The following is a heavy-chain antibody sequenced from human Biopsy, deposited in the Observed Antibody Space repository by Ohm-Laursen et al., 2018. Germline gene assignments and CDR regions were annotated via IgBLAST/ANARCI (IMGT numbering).Heavy chain of an antibody. J-gene: IGHJ4*02. CDR2: VYYSGTT. Sequence: GTLSLTCTVSGGSVSDSFHFWSWIRQPPGTGLEWIGNVYYSGTTNYNPSLKSRVTVSIDTSKNQFSLKLSSVTAADTAVYYCARESALAGDFDSWGQGTLVTVSS. CDR1: GGSVSDSFHF. D-gene: IGHD6-19*01. V-gene: IGHV4-61*01. CDR3: ARESALAGDFDS.